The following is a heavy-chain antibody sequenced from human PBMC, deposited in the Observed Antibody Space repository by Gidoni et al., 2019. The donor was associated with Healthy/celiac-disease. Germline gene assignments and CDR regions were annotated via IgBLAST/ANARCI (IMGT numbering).Heavy chain of an antibody. CDR2: ISGSGGST. V-gene: IGHV3-23*01. D-gene: IGHD3-3*01. J-gene: IGHJ4*02. CDR3: AKDARPEWLLRYYFDY. CDR1: GFTFSSYA. Sequence: LVQPGGSLRLSCAASGFTFSSYAMSWVRQAPGKGLEWVSAISGSGGSTYYADSVKGRFTISRDNSKNTLYLQMNSLRAEDTAVYYCAKDARPEWLLRYYFDYWGQGTLVTVSS.